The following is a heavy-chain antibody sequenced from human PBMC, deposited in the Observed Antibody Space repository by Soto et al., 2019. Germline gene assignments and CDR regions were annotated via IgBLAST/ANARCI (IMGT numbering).Heavy chain of an antibody. V-gene: IGHV4-59*12. CDR3: ARERPDGSRLDP. D-gene: IGHD6-13*01. CDR2: IYYSGST. J-gene: IGHJ5*02. Sequence: NPSETLSLTCTVSGGSISSYYWSWIRQPPGKGLEWIGYIYYSGSTYYNPSLKSQVTISVDTSKNQFSLKLSSVTAADTAVYYCARERPDGSRLDPWGQGTLVTVSS. CDR1: GGSISSYY.